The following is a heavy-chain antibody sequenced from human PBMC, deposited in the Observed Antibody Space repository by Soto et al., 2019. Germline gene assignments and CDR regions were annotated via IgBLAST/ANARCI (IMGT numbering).Heavy chain of an antibody. CDR3: AREGYCSGGSCYSPFDY. CDR1: GGSISSYY. V-gene: IGHV4-59*01. Sequence: QVQLQESGPGLVKPSETLSLTCTVSGGSISSYYWSCIRQPPGKGLVWIGYIYYSGSTNYNPSLKRRVTISVDTSKHQSDLKLRSVTAADTAVYYCAREGYCSGGSCYSPFDYWGQGTLVTVSS. J-gene: IGHJ4*02. D-gene: IGHD2-15*01. CDR2: IYYSGST.